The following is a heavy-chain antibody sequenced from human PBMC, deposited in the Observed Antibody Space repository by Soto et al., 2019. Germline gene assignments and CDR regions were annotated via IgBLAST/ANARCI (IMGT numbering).Heavy chain of an antibody. D-gene: IGHD2-21*02. CDR3: AKKDRVYCGGDCYWGD. J-gene: IGHJ4*02. CDR1: GFTFSSYA. CDR2: ISNSGVTT. V-gene: IGHV3-23*01. Sequence: EVQLLESGGGLVQSGGSLRLSCAASGFTFSSYAMSWVRQAPGKGLEWVSGISNSGVTTYYADSVKGRFTISRDNSENTLYLQMDSLRAEDTAIYYCAKKDRVYCGGDCYWGDWGQGTLVTVSS.